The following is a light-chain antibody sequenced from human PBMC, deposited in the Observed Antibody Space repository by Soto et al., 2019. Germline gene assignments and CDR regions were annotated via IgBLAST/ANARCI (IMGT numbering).Light chain of an antibody. Sequence: EIVLTQSPATLSSSPGERVTLSCRASQSVSNNYLAWYQQKPGQAPRLLIYGASSRATGIQDRFSGSGSGTDFTLTIRRLEPEDFAVYYCKQYGSSPITFGQGTRLEIK. V-gene: IGKV3-20*01. CDR2: GAS. J-gene: IGKJ5*01. CDR3: KQYGSSPIT. CDR1: QSVSNNY.